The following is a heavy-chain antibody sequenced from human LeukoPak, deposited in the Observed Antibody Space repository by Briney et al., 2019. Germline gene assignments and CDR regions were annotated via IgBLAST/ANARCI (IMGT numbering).Heavy chain of an antibody. CDR1: GYTLTELS. J-gene: IGHJ6*02. CDR3: ATPTASYLHYGMEG. CDR2: FDPEDGET. Sequence: ASVKVSCKVSGYTLTELSMHWVRQAPGKGLEWMGGFDPEDGETIYAQKFQGRVTMTEDTSTDTAYMELSSLRSEDTAVYYCATPTASYLHYGMEGWGQGTKVNVSS. V-gene: IGHV1-24*01. D-gene: IGHD1-26*01.